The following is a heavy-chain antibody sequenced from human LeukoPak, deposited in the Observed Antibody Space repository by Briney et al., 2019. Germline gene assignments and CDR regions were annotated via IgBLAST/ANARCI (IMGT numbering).Heavy chain of an antibody. Sequence: GESLRLSCAASGFTFSSYAMSWVRQPPGKGLEWVSAISGSGGSKYYADSVKGRFTISRDNSKNTLYLQMNSLRAEDTAVYYCAKTSPTIVVVVAAYFDYWAQGTLVTVSS. V-gene: IGHV3-23*01. CDR2: ISGSGGSK. D-gene: IGHD2-15*01. J-gene: IGHJ4*02. CDR3: AKTSPTIVVVVAAYFDY. CDR1: GFTFSSYA.